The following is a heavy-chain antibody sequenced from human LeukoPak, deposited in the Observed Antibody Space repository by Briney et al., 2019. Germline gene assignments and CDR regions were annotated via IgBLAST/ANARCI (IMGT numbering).Heavy chain of an antibody. CDR1: GGSISSYY. CDR3: ASRLGYCGGDCYPNWFDP. J-gene: IGHJ5*02. D-gene: IGHD2-21*02. CDR2: IYYTGST. Sequence: SETLSLTCTVSGGSISSYYWSWIRQSPGKGLEWIGYIYYTGSTDYNPSLKSRVTISVDPSKNQFSLKLSSVTAADTAVYYCASRLGYCGGDCYPNWFDPWGQGTLVTVSS. V-gene: IGHV4-59*12.